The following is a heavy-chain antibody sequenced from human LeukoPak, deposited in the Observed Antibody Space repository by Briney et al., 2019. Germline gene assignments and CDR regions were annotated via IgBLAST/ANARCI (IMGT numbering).Heavy chain of an antibody. CDR2: IYYSGST. Sequence: SETLSLTCTVSGGSISSSSYYWGWIRQPPGTGLEWIGSIYYSGSTYYNPSLKSRVTISVDTSKNQFSLKLSSVTAADTAVYYCARDERYDSSGYPFDYWGQGTLVTVSS. J-gene: IGHJ4*02. D-gene: IGHD3-22*01. CDR1: GGSISSSSYY. V-gene: IGHV4-39*02. CDR3: ARDERYDSSGYPFDY.